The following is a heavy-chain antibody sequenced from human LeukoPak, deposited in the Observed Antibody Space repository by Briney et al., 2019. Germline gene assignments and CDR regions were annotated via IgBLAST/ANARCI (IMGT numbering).Heavy chain of an antibody. CDR1: GGSISSSSYY. CDR3: AGEYSSSSGDY. J-gene: IGHJ4*02. Sequence: SGTLSLTCTVSGGSISSSSYYWGWIRQPPGKGLEWIGSIYYSGSTYYNPSLKSRVTISVDTSKNQFSLKLSSVTAADTAVYYCAGEYSSSSGDYWGQGTLVTVSS. V-gene: IGHV4-39*01. D-gene: IGHD6-6*01. CDR2: IYYSGST.